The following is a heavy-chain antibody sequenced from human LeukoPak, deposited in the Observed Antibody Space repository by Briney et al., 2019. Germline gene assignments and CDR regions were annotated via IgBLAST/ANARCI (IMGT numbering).Heavy chain of an antibody. J-gene: IGHJ4*02. D-gene: IGHD5-24*01. CDR3: ARDRGDGTQSPFYS. Sequence: SETLSLTCTVSGGSISSSSYYWGWIRQPPGKGLEWIGSIYYSGSTYYNPSLKSRVTISVDTSKNQFSLKLSSVTAADTAVYYCARDRGDGTQSPFYSWGQGTVVTVAS. CDR2: IYYSGST. CDR1: GGSISSSSYY. V-gene: IGHV4-39*02.